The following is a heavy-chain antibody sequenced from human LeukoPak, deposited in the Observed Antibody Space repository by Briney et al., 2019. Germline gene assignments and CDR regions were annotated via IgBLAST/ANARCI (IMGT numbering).Heavy chain of an antibody. CDR2: ISYDGSNK. CDR1: GFTFSSYA. D-gene: IGHD3-22*01. Sequence: GGSLRLSCAASGFTFSSYAMHWVRQAPGKGLEWVAVISYDGSNKYYADSVKGRFTISRDNSKSTLYLQMNSLRAEDTAVYYCARGRSSGYYSSIDYWGQGTLVTVSS. J-gene: IGHJ4*02. V-gene: IGHV3-30*01. CDR3: ARGRSSGYYSSIDY.